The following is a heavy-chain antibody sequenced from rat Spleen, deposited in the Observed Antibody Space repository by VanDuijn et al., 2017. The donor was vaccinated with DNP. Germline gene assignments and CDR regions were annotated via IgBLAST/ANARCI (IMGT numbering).Heavy chain of an antibody. CDR2: ITSSGGTT. CDR3: AKTDDY. D-gene: IGHD1-11*01. J-gene: IGHJ2*01. CDR1: GFTFNNYL. V-gene: IGHV5-31*01. Sequence: EVQLVESGGDLVQPGRSLKLSCVASGFTFNNYLMTWIRQVPGKGLEWVASITSSGGTTYYPDSVKGRFTISRDNAKNTLYLQMNSLISEDTATYYCAKTDDYWGQGVMVTVSS.